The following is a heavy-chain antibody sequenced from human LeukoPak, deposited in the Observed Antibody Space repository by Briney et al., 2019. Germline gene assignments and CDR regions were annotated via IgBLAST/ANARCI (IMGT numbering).Heavy chain of an antibody. CDR2: MNPNSGNT. Sequence: ASVKVSCKASGYTFTSYDIYWVRQANGQGLEWMGWMNPNSGNTGYAQKFQGRVTMTRNTSISTAYMELSSLRSEDTAVYYCARVIAVAGLRGWRRNADFDYWGQGTLVTVSS. V-gene: IGHV1-8*01. D-gene: IGHD6-19*01. CDR1: GYTFTSYD. J-gene: IGHJ4*02. CDR3: ARVIAVAGLRGWRRNADFDY.